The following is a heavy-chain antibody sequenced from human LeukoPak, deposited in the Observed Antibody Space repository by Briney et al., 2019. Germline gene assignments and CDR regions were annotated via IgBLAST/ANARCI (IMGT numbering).Heavy chain of an antibody. CDR1: GFTFSSYT. D-gene: IGHD7-27*01. Sequence: GGSLRLSCAASGFTFSSYTMTWVRQAPGKGLKWVSTITTGDGNTYYADSVKGRFTVSRDDSKNTLYLQMNSLRAEDTAVYYCAKDGGLWVSAHWGDSWGRGTLVTVSS. J-gene: IGHJ4*02. CDR3: AKDGGLWVSAHWGDS. CDR2: ITTGDGNT. V-gene: IGHV3-23*01.